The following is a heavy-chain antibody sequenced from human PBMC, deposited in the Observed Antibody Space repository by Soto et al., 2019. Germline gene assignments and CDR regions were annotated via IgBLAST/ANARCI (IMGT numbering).Heavy chain of an antibody. D-gene: IGHD3-3*02. CDR2: INAGSGNT. CDR1: GYTFSAYT. J-gene: IGHJ3*02. V-gene: IGHV1-3*01. CDR3: ARDTETLGPRANDALDI. Sequence: QAQLVQSGAEMKKPGASVKVSCKATGYTFSAYTMNWVRQAPGQSLEGMGWINAGSGNTKYSQNFQGRVSITRDTSASTVYMELTGLTSEDTAEYYCARDTETLGPRANDALDIWGQGTMVTVSS.